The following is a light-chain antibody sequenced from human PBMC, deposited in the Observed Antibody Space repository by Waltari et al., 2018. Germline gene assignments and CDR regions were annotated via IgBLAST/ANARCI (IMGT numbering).Light chain of an antibody. CDR3: CTYVGRTTFHVT. CDR1: ILDVRTFNL. J-gene: IGLJ2*01. Sequence: QSALTQPASVSVSPGQSIPIPCPGTILDVRTFNLVSCYPPPPGQAPKPIIYDQQHPRKAPKLIIYEDNKRPSGVSDRLSGSKSGNTASLTISGLQAEDEADYYCCTYVGRTTFHVTFGGGTKLTVL. CDR2: EDN. V-gene: IGLV2-23*02.